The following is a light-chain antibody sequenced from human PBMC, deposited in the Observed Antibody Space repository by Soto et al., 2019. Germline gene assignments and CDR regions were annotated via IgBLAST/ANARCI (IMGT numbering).Light chain of an antibody. CDR2: KAS. J-gene: IGKJ2*01. V-gene: IGKV1-5*03. CDR1: QSISSW. CDR3: QQYNHYYT. Sequence: DIQMTQSPSTLSASVGDRVTITCRASQSISSWLAWYQQKPGKAPKLLIYKASSLESGVPSRFSGSGSGTECTLTISSLQPDDFATYYCQQYNHYYTFGQGTKLQIK.